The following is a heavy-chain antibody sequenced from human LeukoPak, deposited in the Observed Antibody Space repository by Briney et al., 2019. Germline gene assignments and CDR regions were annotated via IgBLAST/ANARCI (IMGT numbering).Heavy chain of an antibody. CDR2: IFYSGST. CDR3: ARHDSSAWYLDY. D-gene: IGHD3-22*01. CDR1: GGSFSGYY. Sequence: SETLSLTCAVYGGSFSGYYWGWIRQPPGKGLEWIGSIFYSGSTYYNSSLKGRVTISVDTSKNQFSLHLNSVTAADTAVYYCARHDSSAWYLDYWGQGTLVTVSS. J-gene: IGHJ4*02. V-gene: IGHV4-39*01.